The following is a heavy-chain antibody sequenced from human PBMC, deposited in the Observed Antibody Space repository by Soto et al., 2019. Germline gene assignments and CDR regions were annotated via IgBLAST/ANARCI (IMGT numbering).Heavy chain of an antibody. CDR3: AKVFYYYDSSGYYYFDY. J-gene: IGHJ4*02. CDR2: ISGSGSTI. V-gene: IGHV3-23*01. D-gene: IGHD3-22*01. CDR1: GFTFSSYA. Sequence: EVQLLESGGGLVQPGGSLRLSCAASGFTFSSYAVSWVRQAPGKGPEWISSISGSGSTIYYADSVKGRFTISRDNSKNTLYMQMSSLRDEDTAVYYCAKVFYYYDSSGYYYFDYWGQGTLVIVSS.